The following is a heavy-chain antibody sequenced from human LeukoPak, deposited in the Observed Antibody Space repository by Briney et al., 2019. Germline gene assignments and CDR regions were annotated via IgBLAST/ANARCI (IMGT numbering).Heavy chain of an antibody. CDR2: IYYSGST. J-gene: IGHJ6*02. CDR3: AREMATSYYYYGMDV. Sequence: PSETLSLTCTVSGGSISSGGYYWSWIRQHPGKGLEWIGYIYYSGSTYYNPSLKSRVTISVDTSKNQFSLKLSSVTAADTAVYYCAREMATSYYYYGMDVWGQGTTVNVSS. CDR1: GGSISSGGYY. D-gene: IGHD5-24*01. V-gene: IGHV4-31*03.